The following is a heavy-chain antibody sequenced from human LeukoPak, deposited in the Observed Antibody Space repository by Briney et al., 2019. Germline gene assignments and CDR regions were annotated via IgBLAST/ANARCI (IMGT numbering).Heavy chain of an antibody. CDR1: GYIFTGYY. CDR3: ASRPQDPTLPVADY. D-gene: IGHD6-19*01. Sequence: EPSVKVSCKAYGYIFTGYYIYWVRQAPGQGLEWMGWINPNSGDAKSAQRFQGRVTLTRETSTSSVYMELNRLRSDDTAVYYCASRPQDPTLPVADYWGQGTLITVSS. J-gene: IGHJ4*02. V-gene: IGHV1-2*02. CDR2: INPNSGDA.